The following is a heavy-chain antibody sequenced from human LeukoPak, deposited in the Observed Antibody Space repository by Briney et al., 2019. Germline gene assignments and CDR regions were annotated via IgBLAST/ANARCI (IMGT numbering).Heavy chain of an antibody. J-gene: IGHJ4*02. Sequence: ASVKVSCKASGYTFTGYYMHWVRQAPGQGLEWMGWIYPNSGATKYAQKFQGRVTMTRDTSISTAYMELSRLTSDDTAAYYCGTLLSNGPFDYWGQGTLVTVSS. CDR3: GTLLSNGPFDY. CDR1: GYTFTGYY. CDR2: IYPNSGAT. V-gene: IGHV1-2*02.